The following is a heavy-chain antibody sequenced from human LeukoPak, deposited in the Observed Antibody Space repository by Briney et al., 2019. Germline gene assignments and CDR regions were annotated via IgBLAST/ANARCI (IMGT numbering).Heavy chain of an antibody. CDR1: GGSIGSYY. V-gene: IGHV4-4*07. CDR3: AREDWVGYSYGYSSEIFDY. D-gene: IGHD5-18*01. CDR2: IYTSGST. Sequence: SETLSLTCTVSGGSIGSYYWSWIRQPAGKGLEWIGRIYTSGSTNYNPSLKSRVTMSVDTSKNQFSLKLSSVTAADTAVYYCAREDWVGYSYGYSSEIFDYWGQGTLVTVSS. J-gene: IGHJ4*02.